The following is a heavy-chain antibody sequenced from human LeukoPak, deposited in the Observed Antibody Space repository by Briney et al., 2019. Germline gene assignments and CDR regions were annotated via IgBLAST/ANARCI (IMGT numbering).Heavy chain of an antibody. CDR2: THSSGST. D-gene: IGHD3-10*01. J-gene: IGHJ6*02. CDR3: ARHHWFGELSPGYYGMDV. V-gene: IGHV4-4*07. Sequence: SETLSLTCTVSGGSVSGYYWTWIRQPAGKGLEWIGRTHSSGSTNYNPSLKSRVTMSVDTSKNQFSLKLSSVTAADTAVYYCARHHWFGELSPGYYGMDVWGQGTTVTVSS. CDR1: GGSVSGYY.